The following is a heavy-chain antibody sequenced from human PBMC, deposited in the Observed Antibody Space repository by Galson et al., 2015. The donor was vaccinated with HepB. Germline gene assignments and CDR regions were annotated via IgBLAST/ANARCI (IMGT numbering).Heavy chain of an antibody. CDR3: ARATQGYYDILTGYYGPFDY. CDR2: IYSGGST. V-gene: IGHV3-66*01. Sequence: SLRLSCAASGFTVSSNYMSWVRQAPGKGLEWVSVIYSGGSTYYADSVKGRFTISRDNSKNTLYLQMNSLRAEDTAVYYCARATQGYYDILTGYYGPFDYWGQGTLVTVSS. J-gene: IGHJ4*02. CDR1: GFTVSSNY. D-gene: IGHD3-9*01.